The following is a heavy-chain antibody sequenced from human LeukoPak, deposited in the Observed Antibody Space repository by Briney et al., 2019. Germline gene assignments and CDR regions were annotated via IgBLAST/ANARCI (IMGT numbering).Heavy chain of an antibody. CDR1: GGSFSGYY. CDR2: INHSGST. Sequence: KSSETLPLTCAVYGGSFSGYYWSWIRQPPGKGLEWIGEINHSGSTNYNPSLKSRVTISVDTSKNQFSLKLSSVTAADTAVYYCARGYDLFDYWGQGTLVTVSS. V-gene: IGHV4-34*01. CDR3: ARGYDLFDY. J-gene: IGHJ4*02. D-gene: IGHD3-22*01.